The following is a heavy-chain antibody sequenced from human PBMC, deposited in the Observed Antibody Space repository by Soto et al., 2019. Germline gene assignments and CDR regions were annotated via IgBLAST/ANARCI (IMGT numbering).Heavy chain of an antibody. D-gene: IGHD2-15*01. CDR1: GFTFRSYD. V-gene: IGHV3-30*18. J-gene: IGHJ6*02. CDR2: ISYDGSNK. Sequence: GGSLRLSCAASGFTFRSYDMHWVRQAPGKGLEWVATISYDGSNKYYADSVKGRFTISRDNSENTLYLQMNSLRTEDTAVYYCAKDEVLVVVVARDYHGMDVWGQGTTVTVSS. CDR3: AKDEVLVVVVARDYHGMDV.